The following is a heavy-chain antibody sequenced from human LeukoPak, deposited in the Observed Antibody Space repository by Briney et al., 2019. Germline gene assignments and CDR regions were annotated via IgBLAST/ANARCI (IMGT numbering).Heavy chain of an antibody. D-gene: IGHD4-17*01. Sequence: RASVKVSCKASGYTFTSYDINWVRQATGQGLEWMGWINPNSGDTNYAQKFQGRVTMTRNTSISTAYMEVSRLRSDDTAVYYCAKSTGPYGDYPSAYWGQGTLVTVSS. CDR3: AKSTGPYGDYPSAY. V-gene: IGHV1-2*02. CDR1: GYTFTSYD. J-gene: IGHJ4*02. CDR2: INPNSGDT.